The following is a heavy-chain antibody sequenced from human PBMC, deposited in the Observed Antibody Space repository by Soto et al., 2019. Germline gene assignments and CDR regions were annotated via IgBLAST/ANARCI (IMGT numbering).Heavy chain of an antibody. CDR2: ISSNTG. CDR3: ARDRRDGYNFDY. D-gene: IGHD5-12*01. CDR1: GFTFSSYS. J-gene: IGHJ4*02. V-gene: IGHV3-21*01. Sequence: SLRLSCAASGFTFSSYSMNWVRQAPGKGLEWVSSISSNTGFTISRDNAKNSLYLQMNSLRAEDTAVYYCARDRRDGYNFDYWGQGTLVTVPS.